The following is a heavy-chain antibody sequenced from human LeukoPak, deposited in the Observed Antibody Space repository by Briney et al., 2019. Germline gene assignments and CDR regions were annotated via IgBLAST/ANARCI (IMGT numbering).Heavy chain of an antibody. D-gene: IGHD6-13*01. Sequence: PSETLSLTCTVSGGSISSYYWSWIRQPPGKGLEWIGYIYYSGSTNYNPSLKSRVTISVDTSKNQFSLKLSSVTAADTAVYYCARASHGSSWYRGKTYYFDYWGQGTLVTVSS. V-gene: IGHV4-59*08. CDR1: GGSISSYY. CDR3: ARASHGSSWYRGKTYYFDY. J-gene: IGHJ4*02. CDR2: IYYSGST.